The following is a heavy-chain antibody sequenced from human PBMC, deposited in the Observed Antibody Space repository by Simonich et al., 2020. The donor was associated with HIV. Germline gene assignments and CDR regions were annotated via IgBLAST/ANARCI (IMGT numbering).Heavy chain of an antibody. J-gene: IGHJ4*02. CDR2: FYYSGST. Sequence: QVQLQQWGAGLLKPSETLSLTCAVYGGSFSGYYWSWIRQPPGKTLEWIGYFYYSGSTNDNPSLKGRVTISVDMSKNQFSLKLTSVTAADTAEYFCARESLESFDYWGQGSLVTVSS. V-gene: IGHV4-34*11. D-gene: IGHD1-1*01. CDR3: ARESLESFDY. CDR1: GGSFSGYY.